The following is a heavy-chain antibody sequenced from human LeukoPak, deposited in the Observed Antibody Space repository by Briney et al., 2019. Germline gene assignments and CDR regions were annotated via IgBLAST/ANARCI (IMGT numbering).Heavy chain of an antibody. CDR3: ARGGERLAATRY. V-gene: IGHV3-66*01. D-gene: IGHD6-25*01. J-gene: IGHJ4*02. CDR1: GFIVTSSY. CDR2: IYSGGST. Sequence: PGGSLRLSCAASGFIVTSSYMSWVRQAPGKGLEWGSVIYSGGSTYYSDSVKGRFTISTDNSKNTLYLQMNSLTAEDTAVYYCARGGERLAATRYWGQGTLVTVSS.